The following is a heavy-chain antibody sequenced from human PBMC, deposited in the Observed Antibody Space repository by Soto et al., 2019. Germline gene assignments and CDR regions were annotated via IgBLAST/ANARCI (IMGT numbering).Heavy chain of an antibody. D-gene: IGHD1-1*01. CDR2: IDPSDSYT. CDR1: GYSFTSYW. J-gene: IGHJ6*02. V-gene: IGHV5-10-1*03. Sequence: EVQLVQSGAEVKKAGESLRISCKGSGYSFTSYWISWVRQMPGKGLEWMGKIDPSDSYTNYSPSFQGHVTISADKSITTAYLQWSSLKASDTAMYYCASNKNWNYYYGMDVWAQGTTVTVSS. CDR3: ASNKNWNYYYGMDV.